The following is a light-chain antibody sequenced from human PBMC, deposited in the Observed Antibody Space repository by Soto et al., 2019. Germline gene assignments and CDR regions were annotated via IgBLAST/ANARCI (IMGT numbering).Light chain of an antibody. Sequence: EIVLTQSPATLSLSPGERATLSCRASQSVSSYLAWYQQKPGQAPSILIYDASNRATGIPARFSGSGSGTDFTLTISSLEPEDFAVYYCQQRSNWPRITFGPGTKVDIK. CDR2: DAS. J-gene: IGKJ3*01. V-gene: IGKV3-11*01. CDR3: QQRSNWPRIT. CDR1: QSVSSY.